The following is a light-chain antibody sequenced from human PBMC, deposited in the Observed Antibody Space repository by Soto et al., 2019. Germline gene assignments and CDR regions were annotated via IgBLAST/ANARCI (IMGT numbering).Light chain of an antibody. Sequence: QSVLTQPPSASGTPGQRVTISCSGSRSNIGSNTLNWYQQLPGTAPKVLIYSNNQRPSGVPDRFSGSRSGTSASLAISGLQSEDEADYYCAAWDGSLNGVLFGGGTKLTVL. CDR1: RSNIGSNT. CDR2: SNN. J-gene: IGLJ2*01. CDR3: AAWDGSLNGVL. V-gene: IGLV1-44*01.